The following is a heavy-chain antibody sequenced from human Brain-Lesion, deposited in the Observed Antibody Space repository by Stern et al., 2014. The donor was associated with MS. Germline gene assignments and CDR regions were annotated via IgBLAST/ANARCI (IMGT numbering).Heavy chain of an antibody. J-gene: IGHJ4*02. CDR1: GNRFTSNW. V-gene: IGHV5-51*01. D-gene: IGHD6-6*01. CDR3: ARRGDSSSSGFDY. CDR2: IWPGDSDT. Sequence: EMQLVESGAEVKKPGESLKISCKGSGNRFTSNWIGWVRQMPGKGLAGMAIIWPGDSDTRYSPSFQGQVTISADKSISTAYLQWSSLQASDTAMYYCARRGDSSSSGFDYWGQGTLVIVSS.